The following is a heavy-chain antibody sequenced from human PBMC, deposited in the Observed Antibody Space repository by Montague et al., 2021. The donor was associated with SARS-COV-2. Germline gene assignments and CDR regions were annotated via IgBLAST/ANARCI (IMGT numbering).Heavy chain of an antibody. Sequence: VKPTQTLTLTCTFSGFSLSTSGMCVSWIRQPPGKALEWLALIDWDDDKYYSTSLKTRLTISKDTSKNQVVLTMTNMDPVDTATYYCDRTYVDTAMVDWFDPWGQGTLVTVSS. D-gene: IGHD5-18*01. CDR3: DRTYVDTAMVDWFDP. CDR1: GFSLSTSGMC. J-gene: IGHJ5*02. CDR2: IDWDDDK. V-gene: IGHV2-70*01.